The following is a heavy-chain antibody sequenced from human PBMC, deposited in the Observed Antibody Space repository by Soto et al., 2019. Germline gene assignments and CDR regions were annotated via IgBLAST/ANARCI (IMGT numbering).Heavy chain of an antibody. Sequence: LSLTFTVSGGSIGSGDYYWSWIRQPPGKGLEWIGYIYYSGSTYYNPSLKSRVTISVDTSKNQFSLKLSSVTAADTAVYYCARVLRPKIFWSGPLTGNWFDPWGQGTLVTVSS. J-gene: IGHJ5*02. CDR1: GGSIGSGDYY. CDR3: ARVLRPKIFWSGPLTGNWFDP. CDR2: IYYSGST. D-gene: IGHD3-3*01. V-gene: IGHV4-30-4*01.